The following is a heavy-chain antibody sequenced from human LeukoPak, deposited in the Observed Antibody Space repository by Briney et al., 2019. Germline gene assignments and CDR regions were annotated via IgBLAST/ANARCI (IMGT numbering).Heavy chain of an antibody. J-gene: IGHJ5*02. CDR2: INPNSGGT. Sequence: ASVKVSCKASGYAFTGYYMHWVRQAPGQGLEWMGWINPNSGGTSYAQKFQGRVTMTRDTSISTAYMELSRLRSDDTAVYYCARRFLGNWFDPWGQGTLVTVSS. D-gene: IGHD3-3*01. CDR1: GYAFTGYY. CDR3: ARRFLGNWFDP. V-gene: IGHV1-2*02.